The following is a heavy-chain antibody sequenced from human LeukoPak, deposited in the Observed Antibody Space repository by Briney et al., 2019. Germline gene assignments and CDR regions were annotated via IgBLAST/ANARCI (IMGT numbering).Heavy chain of an antibody. D-gene: IGHD3-16*02. V-gene: IGHV1-3*03. CDR2: INAVNGNT. Sequence: GASVKVSCKAAGYTFINYAIHWVRQDPGQRLEWMGWINAVNGNTKYSQEFQGRVTITRDTSASTAYMELSSLRSEDMAVYYCARERIMVTFGGVIVDALATWGQGTLVTVSS. CDR3: ARERIMVTFGGVIVDALAT. CDR1: GYTFINYA. J-gene: IGHJ5*02.